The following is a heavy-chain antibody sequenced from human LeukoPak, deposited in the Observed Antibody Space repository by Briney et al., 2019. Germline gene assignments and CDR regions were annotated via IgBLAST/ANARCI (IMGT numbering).Heavy chain of an antibody. CDR1: GGSISSSSYY. J-gene: IGHJ4*02. D-gene: IGHD4-17*01. CDR3: ARLTVTRYFDY. V-gene: IGHV4-39*07. Sequence: SETLSLTCTVSGGSISSSSYYWGWIRQPPGKGLEWIGSIYYSGSTYYNPSLKSRVTISVDTSKNQFSLKLNSVTAADTAVYYCARLTVTRYFDYWGQGTLVTVSS. CDR2: IYYSGST.